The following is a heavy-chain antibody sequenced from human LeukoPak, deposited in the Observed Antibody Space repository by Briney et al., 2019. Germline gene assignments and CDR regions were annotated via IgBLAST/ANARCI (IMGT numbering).Heavy chain of an antibody. J-gene: IGHJ6*03. Sequence: SVKVSCKASGGTFSSYAISWVRQAPGQGLEWMGGIIPIFGTANYAQKFQGRVTMTRNTSISTAYMELSSLRSEDTAVYYCARTTATYYYYYMDVWGKGTTVTVSS. CDR2: IIPIFGTA. V-gene: IGHV1-69*05. D-gene: IGHD6-25*01. CDR3: ARTTATYYYYYMDV. CDR1: GGTFSSYA.